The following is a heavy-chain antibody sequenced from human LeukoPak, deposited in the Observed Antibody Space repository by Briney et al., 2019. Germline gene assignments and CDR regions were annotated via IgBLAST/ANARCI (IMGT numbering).Heavy chain of an antibody. J-gene: IGHJ6*02. CDR3: ARNSPMPTYYDFWSGYLGYYGMDV. CDR2: IYYSGST. D-gene: IGHD3-3*01. Sequence: SDTLSLTCTVSGGSLSSYDCSWIRQPPGKGLEWIGYIYYSGSTNYNPSLKSRVTRSVDTSKNQFSLKLSSVTAADTAVYYCARNSPMPTYYDFWSGYLGYYGMDVWGQGTTVTVSS. V-gene: IGHV4-59*01. CDR1: GGSLSSYD.